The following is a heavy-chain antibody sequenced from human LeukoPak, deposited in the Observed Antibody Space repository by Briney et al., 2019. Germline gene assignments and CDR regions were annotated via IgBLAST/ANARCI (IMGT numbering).Heavy chain of an antibody. CDR1: GFTFSSYS. J-gene: IGHJ4*02. V-gene: IGHV3-21*01. CDR2: ISSSSSYI. CDR3: AREEGSSSFIGY. D-gene: IGHD6-13*01. Sequence: GGSLRLSCAASGFTFSSYSMNWVRQAPGKGLEWVSSISSSSSYIYYADSVKGRFTISRDNAKNSLYLQMNSLRAEDTAVHYCAREEGSSSFIGYWGQGTLVTVSS.